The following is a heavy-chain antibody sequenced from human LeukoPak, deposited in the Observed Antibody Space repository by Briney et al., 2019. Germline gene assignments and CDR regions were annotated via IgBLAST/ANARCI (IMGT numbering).Heavy chain of an antibody. Sequence: GGSLRLSCAASGFTFSSYWMSWVRQAPGKGLEWVANIKQDGSEKYYVDSVKGRFTISRDNAKNSLYLQMNSLRAEDTAVYYCARAGMTYYDFWSGYYSEAYGMDVWGQGTTVTVSS. CDR3: ARAGMTYYDFWSGYYSEAYGMDV. J-gene: IGHJ6*02. CDR2: IKQDGSEK. CDR1: GFTFSSYW. V-gene: IGHV3-7*03. D-gene: IGHD3-3*01.